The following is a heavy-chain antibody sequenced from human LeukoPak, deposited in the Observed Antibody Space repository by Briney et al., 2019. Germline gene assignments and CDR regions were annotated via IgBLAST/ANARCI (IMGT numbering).Heavy chain of an antibody. D-gene: IGHD3-16*01. CDR3: AKAPRFGDHAAEYFYYYMDV. V-gene: IGHV3-23*01. Sequence: GGSLRLSCAASGFTFNNFAMSWVRQAQGKGLEWVSAISGSGGSTYYADSVKGRFTISRDNSKNTLYLQMNSLRAEDTAVYYCAKAPRFGDHAAEYFYYYMDVWGKGTTVTVSS. J-gene: IGHJ6*03. CDR2: ISGSGGST. CDR1: GFTFNNFA.